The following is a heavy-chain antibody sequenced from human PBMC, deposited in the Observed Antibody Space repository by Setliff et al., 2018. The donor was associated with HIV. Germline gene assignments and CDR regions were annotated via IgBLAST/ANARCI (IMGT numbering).Heavy chain of an antibody. D-gene: IGHD3-3*01. V-gene: IGHV4-34*01. CDR3: ARVKKRLTIFGVVIEDYMDI. CDR1: GASFSGYY. Sequence: SETLSLTCAVYGASFSGYYWSWIRQPPGKGLEWIGEINHSGNTSYNPSLKSRVTMSVDTSKNQFSLKLTSVTAADTATYYCARVKKRLTIFGVVIEDYMDIWGKGTTVTVSS. J-gene: IGHJ6*03. CDR2: INHSGNT.